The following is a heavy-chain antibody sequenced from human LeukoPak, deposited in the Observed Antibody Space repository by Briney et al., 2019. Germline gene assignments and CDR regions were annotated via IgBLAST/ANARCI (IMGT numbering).Heavy chain of an antibody. Sequence: ASVKVSCKASGYSFSSYGISWVRQAPGQGLEGIGWIGVYNGNTKYVQKLQGRVSLTRDTSTTTVYMEMTSLTSDDTALYYCARDGLEGVRQSSNWNVLYNYYGMDVWGQGTSVTVSS. J-gene: IGHJ6*02. CDR3: ARDGLEGVRQSSNWNVLYNYYGMDV. CDR2: IGVYNGNT. V-gene: IGHV1-18*01. CDR1: GYSFSSYG. D-gene: IGHD1-1*01.